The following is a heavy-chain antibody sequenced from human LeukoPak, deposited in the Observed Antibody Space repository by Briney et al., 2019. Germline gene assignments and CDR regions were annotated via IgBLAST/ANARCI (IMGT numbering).Heavy chain of an antibody. V-gene: IGHV3-23*01. D-gene: IGHD4-23*01. CDR3: AKAPVRLRYFDL. CDR2: IYGSGGST. CDR1: GFTFSSYG. J-gene: IGHJ2*01. Sequence: GGSLRLSCAASGFTFSSYGMIWVRQAPGKGLEWVSGIYGSGGSTYYADSVKGRFTIFRDISKNTLSLLMNSLRDEDTATYYCAKAPVRLRYFDLWGXXXLVTVSS.